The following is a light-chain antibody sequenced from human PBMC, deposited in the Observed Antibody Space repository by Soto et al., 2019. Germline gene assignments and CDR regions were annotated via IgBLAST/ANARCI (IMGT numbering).Light chain of an antibody. CDR1: QDVDNNF. Sequence: EVVLTQSPGTLSLSPGEGATLSCRASQDVDNNFLAWYQQRPGQAPRLLIYATSRRATGIPDRFSGSGSGTEFTLTISRVGTEDIAVYFCHQYYRSITFGGVNKV. CDR3: HQYYRSIT. V-gene: IGKV3-20*01. J-gene: IGKJ4*01. CDR2: ATS.